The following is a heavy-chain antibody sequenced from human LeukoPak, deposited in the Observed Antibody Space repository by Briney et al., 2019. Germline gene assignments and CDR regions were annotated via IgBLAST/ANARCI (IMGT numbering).Heavy chain of an antibody. V-gene: IGHV3-30*18. Sequence: QPGGSLRLSCAASGFTFSSYGMHWVRQAPGKGLEWVAVISYDGSNKYYADSVKGRFTISRDNSKNTLYLQMNSLRAEDTAVYYCAKDFSKTMIVAMGYWGQGTLVTVSS. CDR1: GFTFSSYG. J-gene: IGHJ4*02. CDR3: AKDFSKTMIVAMGY. CDR2: ISYDGSNK. D-gene: IGHD3-22*01.